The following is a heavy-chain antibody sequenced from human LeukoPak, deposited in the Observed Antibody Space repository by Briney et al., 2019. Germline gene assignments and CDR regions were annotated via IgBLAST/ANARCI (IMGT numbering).Heavy chain of an antibody. J-gene: IGHJ4*02. Sequence: GGSLRLSCAASGFTFNGSAMHWVRQASGKGLEWVGRIRSKANSYATAYVASVKGRFTISRDDSKNTAYLQVNSLKTEDTAVYYCTSIADDYWGQGTLVTVSS. D-gene: IGHD2-15*01. CDR3: TSIADDY. CDR1: GFTFNGSA. V-gene: IGHV3-73*01. CDR2: IRSKANSYAT.